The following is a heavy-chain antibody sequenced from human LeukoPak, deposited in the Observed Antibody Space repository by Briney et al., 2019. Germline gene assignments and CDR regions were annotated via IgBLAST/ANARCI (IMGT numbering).Heavy chain of an antibody. V-gene: IGHV3-53*01. D-gene: IGHD3-10*01. CDR2: IYSGGST. CDR3: ARWMGSGSYYGAVDY. J-gene: IGHJ4*02. CDR1: GFTVSSNY. Sequence: GGSLRLSCAASGFTVSSNYMSWVRQAPGKGLEWVSVIYSGGSTYYADSVKGRFTISRDNSKNTLYLQMNSLRAEDTAVYYCARWMGSGSYYGAVDYWGQGTLVTVSS.